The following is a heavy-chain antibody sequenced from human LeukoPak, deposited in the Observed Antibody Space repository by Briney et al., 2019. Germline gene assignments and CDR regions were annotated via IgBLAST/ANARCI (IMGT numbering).Heavy chain of an antibody. J-gene: IGHJ4*02. Sequence: NPSETLSLTCTVSSGSISTSNYYWGWVRQPPGKALEWIGNIFYSGSTYYSPSLKSRVTISVDTSKNQFSLKLSSVTAADTAVYYCARLRRDGYYFDYWGQGTLVTVSS. CDR3: ARLRRDGYYFDY. V-gene: IGHV4-39*01. CDR2: IFYSGST. CDR1: SGSISTSNYY. D-gene: IGHD5-24*01.